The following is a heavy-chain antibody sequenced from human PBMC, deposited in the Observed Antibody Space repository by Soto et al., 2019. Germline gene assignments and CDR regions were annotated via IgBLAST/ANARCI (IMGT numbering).Heavy chain of an antibody. CDR2: IYYSGST. V-gene: IGHV4-39*01. Sequence: TSETLSLTCTVSGGSISSSSYYWGWIRQPPGKGLEWIGSIYYSGSTYYNPSLKSRVTISVDTSKNQFSLKLSSVTAADTAVYYCASQGITGTTYYYYYGTDVWGQGTTVTVSS. CDR1: GGSISSSSYY. CDR3: ASQGITGTTYYYYYGTDV. D-gene: IGHD1-7*01. J-gene: IGHJ6*02.